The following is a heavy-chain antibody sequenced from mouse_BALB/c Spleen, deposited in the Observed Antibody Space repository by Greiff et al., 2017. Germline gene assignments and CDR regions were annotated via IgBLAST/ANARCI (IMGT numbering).Heavy chain of an antibody. V-gene: IGHV5-17*02. D-gene: IGHD2-1*01. CDR1: GFTFSSFG. J-gene: IGHJ3*01. CDR3: AREGNGNYPFAY. CDR2: ISSGSSTI. Sequence: EVTLVESGGGLVQPGGSRKLSCAASGFTFSSFGMHWVRQAPEKGLEWVAYISSGSSTIYYADTVKGRFTISRDNPKNTLFLQMTSLRSEDTAMYYCAREGNGNYPFAYWGQGTLVTVSA.